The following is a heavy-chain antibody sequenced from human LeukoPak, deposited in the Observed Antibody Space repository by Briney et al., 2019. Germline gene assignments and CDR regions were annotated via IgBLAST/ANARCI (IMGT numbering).Heavy chain of an antibody. D-gene: IGHD3-22*01. CDR1: GGSISSGDYY. J-gene: IGHJ5*02. CDR3: AREERSGTYYYDSSGSNWFDP. V-gene: IGHV4-30-4*01. Sequence: SETLSLTCTVSGGSISSGDYYWSWIRQPPGKGLEWIGYIYYSGSTYYNPSLKSRVTISVDTSKNQFSLKLSSVTAADTAVYYCAREERSGTYYYDSSGSNWFDPWGQGTLVTVSS. CDR2: IYYSGST.